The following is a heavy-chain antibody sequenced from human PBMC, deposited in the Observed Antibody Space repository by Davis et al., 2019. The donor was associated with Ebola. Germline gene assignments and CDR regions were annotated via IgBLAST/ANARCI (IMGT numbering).Heavy chain of an antibody. CDR1: GFTFSSYA. Sequence: GESLKISCAASGFTFSSYAMNWVRQAPGKGLEWVAVISYDGSNKYYADSVKGRFTISRDNSKNTLYLQMNSLRAEDTAVYYCARPNNSSGWYVSAGGFDPWGQGTLVTVSS. J-gene: IGHJ5*02. CDR3: ARPNNSSGWYVSAGGFDP. V-gene: IGHV3-30-3*01. CDR2: ISYDGSNK. D-gene: IGHD6-19*01.